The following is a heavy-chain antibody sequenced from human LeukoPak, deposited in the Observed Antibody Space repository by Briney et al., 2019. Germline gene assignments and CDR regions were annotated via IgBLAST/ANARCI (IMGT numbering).Heavy chain of an antibody. CDR2: TDGRGDST. CDR3: AKDRPNGLDY. V-gene: IGHV3-23*01. J-gene: IGHJ4*02. CDR1: GFTFINYA. Sequence: PGGSLRLSCAVSGFTFINYAMTWVRQAPGKGLEWVSGTDGRGDSTYYADSVKGRFTVSRDNSKNTVYLQMNSLRAEDTAVYYCAKDRPNGLDYWGQGTLVTVSP.